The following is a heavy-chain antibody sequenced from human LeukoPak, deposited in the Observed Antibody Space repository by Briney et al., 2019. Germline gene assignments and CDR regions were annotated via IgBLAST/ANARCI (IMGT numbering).Heavy chain of an antibody. Sequence: ASVKVSCKASGYTFTGYYMHWVRQAPGQGLEWMRWINPNSGGTNYAQKFQGRVTMTRDTSISTAYMELSRLRSDDTAVYYCARDWSGSYGSFDYWGQGTLVTVSS. V-gene: IGHV1-2*02. J-gene: IGHJ4*02. CDR1: GYTFTGYY. CDR3: ARDWSGSYGSFDY. CDR2: INPNSGGT. D-gene: IGHD1-26*01.